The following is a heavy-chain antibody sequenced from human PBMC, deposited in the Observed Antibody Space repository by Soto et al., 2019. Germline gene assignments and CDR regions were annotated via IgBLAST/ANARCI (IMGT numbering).Heavy chain of an antibody. Sequence: EEQLVQSGGGLVQPGGSLRLSCAASGFSFSSYDLFWVRQAPGKGLEYVSAVSRNGINTYYPNSVKGRFTISRDNSKNIMYLQMGTLRAEDMAVYYCAITYYDFDVWGKGTKVIVSS. CDR2: VSRNGINT. D-gene: IGHD3-3*01. CDR3: AITYYDFDV. CDR1: GFSFSSYD. V-gene: IGHV3-64*01. J-gene: IGHJ6*04.